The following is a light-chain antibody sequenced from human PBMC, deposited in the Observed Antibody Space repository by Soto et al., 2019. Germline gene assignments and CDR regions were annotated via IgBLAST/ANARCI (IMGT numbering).Light chain of an antibody. CDR2: WAS. V-gene: IGKV4-1*01. Sequence: DIVMTQSPDSLAVPLGERATINCKSSQSVLHSSNNKNYLAWYQQKPGQPPKMLIYWASTRESGVPNRFSGSGSGTDFTLTISSLQAEDVAVYYCQQYIHVPITFGQGTRLDIK. CDR3: QQYIHVPIT. CDR1: QSVLHSSNNKNY. J-gene: IGKJ5*01.